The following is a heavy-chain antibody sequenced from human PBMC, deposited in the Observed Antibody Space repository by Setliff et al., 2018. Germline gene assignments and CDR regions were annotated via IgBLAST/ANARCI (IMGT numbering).Heavy chain of an antibody. V-gene: IGHV1-69*05. Sequence: ASVKVSCKASGDTFSSYGISWVRQAPGQGLEWMGGTIPMFGSTSYAQKFQGRVTTITDESTTTAYMELSSLGSEDTAVYYCVREGVDTRPSADYRYYMDVWGKGTTVTVS. J-gene: IGHJ6*03. D-gene: IGHD5-18*01. CDR1: GDTFSSYG. CDR3: VREGVDTRPSADYRYYMDV. CDR2: TIPMFGST.